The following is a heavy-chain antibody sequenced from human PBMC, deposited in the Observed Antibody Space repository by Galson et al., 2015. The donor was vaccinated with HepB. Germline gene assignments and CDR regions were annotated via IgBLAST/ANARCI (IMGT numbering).Heavy chain of an antibody. Sequence: SVKVSCKASGYTFTNYYIHWVRQAPGHGLEWMGIINPSGGSTTYAQKFQGSVTMTRDTSTSTVYMELSTLRSEDTAVYYCTRSVGATGDAVYWGQGTLVTVSS. CDR1: GYTFTNYY. J-gene: IGHJ4*02. V-gene: IGHV1-46*03. D-gene: IGHD1-26*01. CDR2: INPSGGST. CDR3: TRSVGATGDAVY.